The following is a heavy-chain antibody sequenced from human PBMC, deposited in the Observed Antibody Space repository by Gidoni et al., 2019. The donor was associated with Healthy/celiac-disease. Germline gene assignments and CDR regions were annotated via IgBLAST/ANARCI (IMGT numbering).Heavy chain of an antibody. Sequence: EVQLVESGGGLLQPGRSLTLSCAASGFTFDDYAMHWVRQAPGTGLEWVSGISWNSGSIGYADSVKGRFTISRDNAKNSLYLQMNSLRAEDTALYYCVNTRGGSSFSPEDAFDIWGQGTMVTVSS. J-gene: IGHJ3*02. CDR3: VNTRGGSSFSPEDAFDI. D-gene: IGHD6-6*01. CDR1: GFTFDDYA. CDR2: ISWNSGSI. V-gene: IGHV3-9*01.